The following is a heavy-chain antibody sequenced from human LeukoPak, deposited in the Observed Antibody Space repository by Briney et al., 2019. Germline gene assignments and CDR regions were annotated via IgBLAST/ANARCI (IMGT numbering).Heavy chain of an antibody. Sequence: RGGSLRLSCEASGFTFSRYWMSWVRQAPGKGLEWVANIKQDGSEKYYVDSVKGRFTISRDNAKNSLYLQMNSLRAEDTAVYYCARDPTITIFGVAPVDVWGKGTTVTVSS. CDR1: GFTFSRYW. V-gene: IGHV3-7*01. D-gene: IGHD3-3*01. CDR2: IKQDGSEK. CDR3: ARDPTITIFGVAPVDV. J-gene: IGHJ6*04.